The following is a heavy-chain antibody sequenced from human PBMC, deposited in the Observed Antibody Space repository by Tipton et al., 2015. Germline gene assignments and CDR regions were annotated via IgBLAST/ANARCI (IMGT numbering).Heavy chain of an antibody. Sequence: QSGAEVKKPGESLKISCKGSGYSFSNYWIGWVRQMPGKGLEWMGIIYPGDSHTRYNPSFQGQVTISADRSISTAYLQWNSLKASDTAMYYCARLSTYGYNDYFDSWGQGTLVTVSS. V-gene: IGHV5-51*01. CDR2: IYPGDSHT. CDR3: ARLSTYGYNDYFDS. CDR1: GYSFSNYW. J-gene: IGHJ4*02. D-gene: IGHD5-24*01.